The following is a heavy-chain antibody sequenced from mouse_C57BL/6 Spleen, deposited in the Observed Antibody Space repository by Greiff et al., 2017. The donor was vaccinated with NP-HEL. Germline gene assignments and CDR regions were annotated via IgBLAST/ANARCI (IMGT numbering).Heavy chain of an antibody. CDR1: GYTFTSYW. V-gene: IGHV1-64*01. J-gene: IGHJ4*01. CDR2: IHPNSGST. Sequence: QVQLQQPGAELVKPGASVKLSCKASGYTFTSYWMHWVKQRPGQGLEWIGMIHPNSGSTNYNEKFKSKATLTVDKSSSTDYMQPSSLTSEDSAVYYCARRDDYYAMDYWGQGTSVTVSS. CDR3: ARRDDYYAMDY.